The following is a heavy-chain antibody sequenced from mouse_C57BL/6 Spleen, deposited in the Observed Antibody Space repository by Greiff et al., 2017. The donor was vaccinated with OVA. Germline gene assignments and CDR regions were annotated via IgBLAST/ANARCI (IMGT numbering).Heavy chain of an antibody. CDR1: GYTFTSYG. CDR3: ARYGDYGPYAMDY. V-gene: IGHV1-81*01. CDR2: IYPRSGNT. D-gene: IGHD2-4*01. J-gene: IGHJ4*01. Sequence: VQLQQSGAELVKPGASVKLSCKASGYTFTSYGISWVKQRTGQGLEWIGEIYPRSGNTYYNEKFKGKATLTADKSSSTAYMELRSLTSEDSAVYCCARYGDYGPYAMDYWGQGTSVTVSS.